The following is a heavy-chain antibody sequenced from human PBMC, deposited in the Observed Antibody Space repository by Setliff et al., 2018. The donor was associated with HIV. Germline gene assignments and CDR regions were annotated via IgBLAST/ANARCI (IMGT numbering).Heavy chain of an antibody. CDR2: IRYDGSNE. CDR1: GFTFSSYG. Sequence: GGSLRLSCAASGFTFSSYGMHWVRQAPGKGLEWVAFIRYDGSNEYYVDSVKGRFTISRDNSKNTLYLQMNSLRAEDTAVYYCAIDFPASAFYLSSALLTNCWGQGTLVTVSS. CDR3: AIDFPASAFYLSSALLTNC. V-gene: IGHV3-30*02. D-gene: IGHD3-22*01. J-gene: IGHJ4*02.